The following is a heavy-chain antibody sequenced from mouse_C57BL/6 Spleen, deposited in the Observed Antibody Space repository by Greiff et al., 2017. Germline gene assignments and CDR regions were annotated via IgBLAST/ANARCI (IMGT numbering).Heavy chain of an antibody. D-gene: IGHD1-1*01. Sequence: EVMLVESGGGLVQPGGSLSLSCEASGFTFTDYYMSWVRQPPGKALEWVGFIRNKSNGYTTEYSASVKGRFTISRDNAPSILYHQMKALRAEDSAAYYYARYGYYGSSFYWDFDVWGTGTTVTVSS. CDR1: GFTFTDYY. J-gene: IGHJ1*03. V-gene: IGHV7-3*01. CDR2: IRNKSNGYTT. CDR3: ARYGYYGSSFYWDFDV.